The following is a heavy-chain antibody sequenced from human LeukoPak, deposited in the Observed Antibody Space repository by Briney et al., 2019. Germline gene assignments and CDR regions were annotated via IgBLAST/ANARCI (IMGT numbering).Heavy chain of an antibody. D-gene: IGHD3-10*01. CDR2: INSDGSST. J-gene: IGHJ4*02. CDR3: ARAPHYSYDTGSYYNWLFAS. Sequence: PGGSLSLSCAASGCTFSSYWMHWVRQAPGKGLVWVSRINSDGSSTSYADSVKGRFTSSRDNATNPLYLQMSSLSAEDTAVYSWARAPHYSYDTGSYYNWLFASWGQGTLVTVSS. V-gene: IGHV3-74*01. CDR1: GCTFSSYW.